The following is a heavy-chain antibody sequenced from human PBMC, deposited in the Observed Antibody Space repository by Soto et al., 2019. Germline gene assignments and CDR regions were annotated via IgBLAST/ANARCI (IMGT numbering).Heavy chain of an antibody. CDR2: IFDSGST. V-gene: IGHV4-39*01. J-gene: IGHJ4*02. CDR3: ARGKEWLGNDH. CDR1: GGSISSGTYY. D-gene: IGHD6-19*01. Sequence: QLQLQESGPGVVKPSETLSLICTVSGGSISSGTYYWGWIRQPPGKGLEWIGSIFDSGSTYYNPFFRSRVTISADTSKNQFSLRLRYVTAADTAVYYCARGKEWLGNDHWGQGALVTVSS.